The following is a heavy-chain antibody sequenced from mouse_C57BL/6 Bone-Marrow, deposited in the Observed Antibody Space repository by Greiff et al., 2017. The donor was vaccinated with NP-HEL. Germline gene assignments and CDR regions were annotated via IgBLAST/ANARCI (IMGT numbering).Heavy chain of an antibody. CDR1: GFTFSSYA. CDR3: TRGSPYYYGSSYLFAY. CDR2: ISSGGDYI. J-gene: IGHJ3*01. Sequence: EVKLVESGEGLVKPGGSLKLSCAASGFTFSSYAMSWVRQTPEKRLEWVAYISSGGDYIYYADTVKGRFTISRDNARNTLYLQMSSLKSEDTAMYYCTRGSPYYYGSSYLFAYWGQGTLVTVSA. D-gene: IGHD1-1*01. V-gene: IGHV5-9-1*02.